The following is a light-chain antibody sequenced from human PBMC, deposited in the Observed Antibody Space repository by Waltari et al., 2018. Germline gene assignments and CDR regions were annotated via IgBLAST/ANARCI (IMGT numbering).Light chain of an antibody. CDR1: RSVLYSSNNKNY. CDR2: WAS. Sequence: DIGMTQSPDSLTVSLGERATINCKSSRSVLYSSNNKNYLASYQQKPGQPPKLLIFWASTRESGVPDRFSGSGSGTDFTLTISSLQAEDVAVYYCQQYYSIPQTFGQGTKLEIK. V-gene: IGKV4-1*01. CDR3: QQYYSIPQT. J-gene: IGKJ2*01.